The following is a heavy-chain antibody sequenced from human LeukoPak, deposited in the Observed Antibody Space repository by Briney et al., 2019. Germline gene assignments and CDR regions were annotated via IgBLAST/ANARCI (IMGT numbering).Heavy chain of an antibody. D-gene: IGHD3-10*01. Sequence: PSETLSLTCAVYGGSFSGYYWSWIRQPPGKGLEWIGEINHGGSTNYNPSLKSRVTISVDTSKNQFSLKLSSVTAADTAVYYCAFRRFGDRYYFDYWGQGTLVTVSS. V-gene: IGHV4-34*01. CDR3: AFRRFGDRYYFDY. CDR1: GGSFSGYY. CDR2: INHGGST. J-gene: IGHJ4*02.